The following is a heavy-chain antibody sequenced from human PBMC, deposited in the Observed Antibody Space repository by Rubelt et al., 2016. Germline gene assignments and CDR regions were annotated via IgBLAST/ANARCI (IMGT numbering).Heavy chain of an antibody. CDR2: MSETGSKI. CDR3: AKDVCEAIVVGPAFYYYGMDV. CDR1: GLTFSSYA. Sequence: EVQLLESGGGLVQPGGSLRLSCAASGLTFSSYAMSWVRQAPGKGLEWVSAMSETGSKIVYTDSVKGRFTISRDNSKHTLYMQMNSLRAEDTAVYYCAKDVCEAIVVGPAFYYYGMDVGGQGTTVTVSS. D-gene: IGHD2-2*01. V-gene: IGHV3-23*01. J-gene: IGHJ6*02.